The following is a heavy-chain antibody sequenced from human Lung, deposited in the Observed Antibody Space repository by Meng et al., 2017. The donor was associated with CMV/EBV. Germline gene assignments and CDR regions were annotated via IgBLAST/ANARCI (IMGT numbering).Heavy chain of an antibody. D-gene: IGHD3-10*01. J-gene: IGHJ1*01. Sequence: QLQLLESDPALVKPSETLSLTCAVSGDSITNHNWWAWVRQPPGKGLEWIGEIPHRGSSAYNPSLKSRVSMSIDKSKNQFSLKLTSVTAADTAVYHCLRRSGGSVWGQGTLVTVSS. V-gene: IGHV4-4*02. CDR1: GDSITNHNW. CDR3: LRRSGGSV. CDR2: IPHRGSS.